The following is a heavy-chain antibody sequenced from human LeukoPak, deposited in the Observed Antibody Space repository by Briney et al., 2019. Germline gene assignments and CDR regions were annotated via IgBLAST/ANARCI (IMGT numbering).Heavy chain of an antibody. CDR2: IIPIFGTA. CDR3: ARGPYGDSYWYFDL. CDR1: GGTFSSYA. D-gene: IGHD4-17*01. Sequence: GSSVKVSCKASGGTFSSYAIGWVRQAPGQGLEWMGGIIPIFGTANYAQKFQGRVTITADKSTSTAYMELSSLRSEDTAVYYCARGPYGDSYWYFDLWGRGTLVTVSS. J-gene: IGHJ2*01. V-gene: IGHV1-69*06.